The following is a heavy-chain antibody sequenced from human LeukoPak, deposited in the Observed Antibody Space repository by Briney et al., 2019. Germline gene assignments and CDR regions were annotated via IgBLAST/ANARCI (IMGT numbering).Heavy chain of an antibody. CDR1: GFTFSSYG. J-gene: IGHJ4*02. CDR3: AKGTYSSSPRDY. CDR2: ISGSGGST. V-gene: IGHV3-23*01. Sequence: GGSLRLSCAVSGFTFSSYGMNWVRQAPGKGLEWVSAISGSGGSTYYAGSVKGRFTISRDNSKNTLFLQMNSLRAEDTAVYYCAKGTYSSSPRDYWGQGTLVTVSS. D-gene: IGHD6-6*01.